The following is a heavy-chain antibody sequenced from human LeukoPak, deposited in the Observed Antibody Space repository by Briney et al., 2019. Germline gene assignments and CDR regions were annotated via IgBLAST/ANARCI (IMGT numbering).Heavy chain of an antibody. CDR3: ASDQRQQLSY. D-gene: IGHD6-13*01. Sequence: PSETLSLTCAVYGGSFSGYYWSWIRQPPGKGLEWIGEINHSGSTNYNPSLKSRVTISVDTSKNQFSLKLSSVTAADTAVYYCASDQRQQLSYWGPGTLVTVPS. J-gene: IGHJ4*02. CDR1: GGSFSGYY. CDR2: INHSGST. V-gene: IGHV4-34*01.